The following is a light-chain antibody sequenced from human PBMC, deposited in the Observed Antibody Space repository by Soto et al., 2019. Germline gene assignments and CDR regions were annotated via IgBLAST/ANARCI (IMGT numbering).Light chain of an antibody. CDR3: SSYATSGTNVI. CDR2: EVA. Sequence: SVLTQPASVSGSPGQWITISCTGTNSDVGAYPYVSWYQQHPGNAPKLLIYEVADRPSGVSDRFSGSKSGNTASLTISALQAEDEAVYYCSSYATSGTNVIFGGGTKLTVL. V-gene: IGLV2-14*03. CDR1: NSDVGAYPY. J-gene: IGLJ2*01.